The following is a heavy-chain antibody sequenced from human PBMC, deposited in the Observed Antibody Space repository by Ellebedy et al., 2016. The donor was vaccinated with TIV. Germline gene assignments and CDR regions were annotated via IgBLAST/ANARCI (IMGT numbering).Heavy chain of an antibody. J-gene: IGHJ4*02. CDR2: IKDDGSEE. CDR3: VRDLHWSYFD. V-gene: IGHV3-7*03. D-gene: IGHD1-26*01. Sequence: PGGSLRLSCTASAFATSPNCMYLIRQAPGKGLEWVANIKDDGSEEYYVDSVKGRFTISRDNAKNSLYLQMNSLRAEDTAVYYCVRDLHWSYFDWGQGTLVTVSS. CDR1: AFATSPNC.